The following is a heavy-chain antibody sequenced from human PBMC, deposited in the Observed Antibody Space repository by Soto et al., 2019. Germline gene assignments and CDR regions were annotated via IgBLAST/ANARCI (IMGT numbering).Heavy chain of an antibody. D-gene: IGHD3-3*01. CDR2: IIPIFGTA. Sequence: GASVKVSCKASGGTFSSYAISWVRQAPGQGLEWMGGIIPIFGTANYAQKFQGRVTITADESTSTAYMELSSLRSEDTAVYYCARDDTIFGVTKYYYYGMDVWGQGTTVTVSS. CDR1: GGTFSSYA. J-gene: IGHJ6*02. V-gene: IGHV1-69*13. CDR3: ARDDTIFGVTKYYYYGMDV.